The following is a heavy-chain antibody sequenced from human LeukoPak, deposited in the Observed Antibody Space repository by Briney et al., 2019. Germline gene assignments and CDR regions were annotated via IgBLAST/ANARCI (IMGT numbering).Heavy chain of an antibody. CDR2: IYSGGST. Sequence: GGSLRLSCAASGFTVSSNYMSWVRQAPGKGLEWVSVIYSGGSTYYADSVKGRFTISRDNSKNTLYLQMNSLRAEDMAVYYCAKDFWSGYHSGYFDYWGQGTLVTVSS. CDR3: AKDFWSGYHSGYFDY. D-gene: IGHD3-3*01. V-gene: IGHV3-53*01. CDR1: GFTVSSNY. J-gene: IGHJ4*02.